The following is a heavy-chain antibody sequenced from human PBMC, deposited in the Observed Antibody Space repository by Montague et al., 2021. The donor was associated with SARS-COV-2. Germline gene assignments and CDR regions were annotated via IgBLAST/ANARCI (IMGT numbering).Heavy chain of an antibody. V-gene: IGHV3-23*01. Sequence: SLRLSCPASGFTFSSYAMSWVRQAPGKGLEWVSAISGSGGSTYYADSVKGRFTISRDNSKNTLYLQMNSLRAEDTAVYYCAKDSSIVATTLWAYNWFDPWGQGTLVTVSS. J-gene: IGHJ5*02. D-gene: IGHD5-12*01. CDR3: AKDSSIVATTLWAYNWFDP. CDR1: GFTFSSYA. CDR2: ISGSGGST.